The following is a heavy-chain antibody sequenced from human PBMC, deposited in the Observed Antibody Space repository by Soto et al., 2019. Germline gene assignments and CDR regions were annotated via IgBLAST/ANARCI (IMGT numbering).Heavy chain of an antibody. Sequence: PGGSLRLSCAASGFTFSSYAMSWVRQAPGKGLEWVSAISGSGGSTYYADSVKGRFTISRDNSKNTLYLQMNSLRAEDTAVYYCAKDLMKYSSSWYPSDYWGQGTLVTVS. CDR1: GFTFSSYA. V-gene: IGHV3-23*01. J-gene: IGHJ4*02. CDR3: AKDLMKYSSSWYPSDY. D-gene: IGHD6-13*01. CDR2: ISGSGGST.